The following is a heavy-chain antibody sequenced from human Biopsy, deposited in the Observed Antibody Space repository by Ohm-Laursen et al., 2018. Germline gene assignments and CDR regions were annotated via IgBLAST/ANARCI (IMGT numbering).Heavy chain of an antibody. CDR3: AADINVWNVNY. D-gene: IGHD1-1*01. J-gene: IGHJ4*02. CDR2: FAPENGKT. CDR1: GYAVTEFS. V-gene: IGHV1-24*01. Sequence: ATVKISCKLSGYAVTEFSMHWVRQAPGKGLEWMGGFAPENGKTIYAQKFQGRVTMTEDTSTDTAYMELSSLRSEDTAVYYCAADINVWNVNYWGQGTQVTVSS.